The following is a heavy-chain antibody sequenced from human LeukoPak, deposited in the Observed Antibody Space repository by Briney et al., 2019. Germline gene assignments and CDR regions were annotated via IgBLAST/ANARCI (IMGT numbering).Heavy chain of an antibody. D-gene: IGHD5-24*01. J-gene: IGHJ4*02. Sequence: ASVKVSCKASGYTFTSYDINWVRQATGQGLEWMGWMNPNSGNTGYAQKFQGRVTMTRNTSISTAYMELSSLRSDDTAVYYCARARWLQYYFDYWGQGTLVTVSS. CDR1: GYTFTSYD. V-gene: IGHV1-8*01. CDR3: ARARWLQYYFDY. CDR2: MNPNSGNT.